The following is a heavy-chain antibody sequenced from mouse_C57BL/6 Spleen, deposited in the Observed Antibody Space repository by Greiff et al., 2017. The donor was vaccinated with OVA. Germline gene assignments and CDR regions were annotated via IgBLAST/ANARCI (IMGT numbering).Heavy chain of an antibody. V-gene: IGHV1-50*01. CDR1: GYTFTSYW. Sequence: QVQLQQPGAELVKPGASVKLSCKASGYTFTSYWMQWVKQRPGQGLEWIGEIDPSDSYTNYNQKFKGKATLTVDTSSSTAYMQRSSLTSEDSAVYYCAQLGFDYWGQGTTLTVSS. CDR2: IDPSDSYT. J-gene: IGHJ2*01. CDR3: AQLGFDY. D-gene: IGHD4-1*02.